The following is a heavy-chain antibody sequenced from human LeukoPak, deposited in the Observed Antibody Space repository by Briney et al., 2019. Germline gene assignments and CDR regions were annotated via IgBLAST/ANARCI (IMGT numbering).Heavy chain of an antibody. Sequence: PSETLSLTCTVSGGSISSHYWSWIRQPPGKGLEWIGYIYYSGSTHYNPSLKSRVTISEDTSKNQFSLKLSSLTAADTALYYCARGFGAPGWFDPWGQGTLVTVSS. CDR2: IYYSGST. V-gene: IGHV4-59*11. J-gene: IGHJ5*02. CDR3: ARGFGAPGWFDP. CDR1: GGSISSHY. D-gene: IGHD1-26*01.